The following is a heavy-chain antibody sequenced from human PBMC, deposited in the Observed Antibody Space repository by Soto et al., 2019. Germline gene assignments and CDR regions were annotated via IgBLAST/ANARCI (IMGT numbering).Heavy chain of an antibody. Sequence: VQLVQSGAEVKKPGASVRVSCKASGYTFTSYAMHWVRQAPGQRLEWMGWINAGNGNTKYSQKFQGRVTITRDTSASTAYMELSSLRSEDTAVYYCAREAITIFGVVIMSLNYWGQGTLVTVSS. CDR2: INAGNGNT. J-gene: IGHJ4*02. V-gene: IGHV1-3*01. D-gene: IGHD3-3*01. CDR1: GYTFTSYA. CDR3: AREAITIFGVVIMSLNY.